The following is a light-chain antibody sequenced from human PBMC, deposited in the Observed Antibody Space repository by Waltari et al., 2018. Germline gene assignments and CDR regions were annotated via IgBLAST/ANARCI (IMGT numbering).Light chain of an antibody. V-gene: IGKV1-39*01. Sequence: DIQMTQSPSSLSASVGDTVTVTGRASQNIRTYLNWYQQKTAKAPKLLIYGASTLQRGVPSRFRGSASGTEFTLTVTNLQPDDFATYFCQQSFSSPWTFGQGTTVNI. J-gene: IGKJ1*01. CDR1: QNIRTY. CDR3: QQSFSSPWT. CDR2: GAS.